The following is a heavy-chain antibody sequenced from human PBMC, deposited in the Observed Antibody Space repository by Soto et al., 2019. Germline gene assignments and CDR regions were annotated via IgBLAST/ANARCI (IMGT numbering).Heavy chain of an antibody. CDR2: IYHSGST. CDR3: ARDHGYYYGMDV. Sequence: WSWIRQPPGKGLEWIGYIYHSGSTYYNPSLKSRVTISVDRSKNQFSLKLSSVTAADTAVYYCARDHGYYYGMDVWGQGTTVTVSS. V-gene: IGHV4-30-2*01. J-gene: IGHJ6*02.